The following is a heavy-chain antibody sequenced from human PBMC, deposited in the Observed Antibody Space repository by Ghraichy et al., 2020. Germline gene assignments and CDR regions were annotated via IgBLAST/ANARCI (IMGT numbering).Heavy chain of an antibody. V-gene: IGHV5-51*01. CDR3: ARSPVVAAIKWFDP. Sequence: GESLNISCKGSGYSFTNYWIAWVRQMPGKGLEWMGIIYPGDSDTKYSQSFQGQVTISADKSISTAYLQWSSLKASDTAMYYCARSPVVAAIKWFDPWGQGTLVTVSS. J-gene: IGHJ5*02. CDR1: GYSFTNYW. D-gene: IGHD2-15*01. CDR2: IYPGDSDT.